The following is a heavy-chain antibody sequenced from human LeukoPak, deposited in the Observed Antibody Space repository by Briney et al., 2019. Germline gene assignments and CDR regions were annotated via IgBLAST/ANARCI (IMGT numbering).Heavy chain of an antibody. CDR3: ARAYSSSWNHFDY. Sequence: ASVKVSCKASGYTFTTYAMHWVRQAPGQRLEWMGWINAGNGNRQYSQNFQGRVTITRDTSASTAYMELSSLRSEDTAVYYCARAYSSSWNHFDYWGQGTLVTVSS. CDR1: GYTFTTYA. D-gene: IGHD6-13*01. J-gene: IGHJ4*02. V-gene: IGHV1-3*01. CDR2: INAGNGNR.